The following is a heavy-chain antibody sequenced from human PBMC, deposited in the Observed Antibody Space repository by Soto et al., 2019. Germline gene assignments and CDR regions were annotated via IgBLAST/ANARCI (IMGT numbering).Heavy chain of an antibody. CDR2: IWYDGSKK. CDR1: GFTFSSYA. V-gene: IGHV3-33*01. CDR3: ARKGSIAAAGYWWFDP. D-gene: IGHD6-13*01. J-gene: IGHJ5*02. Sequence: QVQLVESGGGVVQPGRSLRLSCAASGFTFSSYAMHWVRQAPGKGLEWVAVIWYDGSKKYYADSVKGRFTISRDNSKNTLYLQMNSPRAEDTAVYYCARKGSIAAAGYWWFDPWGQGTLVTVSS.